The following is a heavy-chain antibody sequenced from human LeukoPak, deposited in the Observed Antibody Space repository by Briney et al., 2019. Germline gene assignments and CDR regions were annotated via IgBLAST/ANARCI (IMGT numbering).Heavy chain of an antibody. CDR2: IYYSGST. J-gene: IGHJ4*02. D-gene: IGHD6-19*01. V-gene: IGHV4-31*03. CDR3: ARGGYSSGWYYFDY. CDR1: SDSISSGGDY. Sequence: SETLSLTCTVSSDSISSGGDYWSRIRQHPGKGLEWIGYIYYSGSTYYNPSLKSRVTISVDTSKNQFSLKLSSVTAADTAVYYCARGGYSSGWYYFDYWGQGTLVTVSS.